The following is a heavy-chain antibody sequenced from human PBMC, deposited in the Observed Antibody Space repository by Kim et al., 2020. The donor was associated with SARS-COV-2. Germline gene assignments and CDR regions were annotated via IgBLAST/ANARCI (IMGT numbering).Heavy chain of an antibody. J-gene: IGHJ6*02. CDR2: INSDGSST. CDR1: GFTFSSYW. V-gene: IGHV3-74*01. CDR3: ARGGWAATPYYYYYGVDV. D-gene: IGHD2-15*01. Sequence: GGSLRLSCAASGFTFSSYWMHWVRQAPGKGLVWVSRINSDGSSTSYADSVKGRFTMSRDNAKNTLYLQMNSLRAEDTAVYYCARGGWAATPYYYYYGVDVWGQGTTVTVSS.